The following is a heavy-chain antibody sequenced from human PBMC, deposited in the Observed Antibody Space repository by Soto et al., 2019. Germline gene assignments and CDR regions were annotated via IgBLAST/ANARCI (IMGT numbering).Heavy chain of an antibody. Sequence: SVKVSCKASGGTFSSYAISWVRQAPGQGLEWMGWIIPVFGTGIYAQKFQGRVTITADKSTNTAYMELSSLRSEDTAVYFCARVGGTGGETYGLDYWGRGTLVTVSS. D-gene: IGHD2-8*02. J-gene: IGHJ4*02. V-gene: IGHV1-69*06. CDR2: IIPVFGTG. CDR1: GGTFSSYA. CDR3: ARVGGTGGETYGLDY.